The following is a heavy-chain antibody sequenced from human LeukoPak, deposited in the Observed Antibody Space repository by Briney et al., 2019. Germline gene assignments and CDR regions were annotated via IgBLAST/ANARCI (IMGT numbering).Heavy chain of an antibody. V-gene: IGHV3-30*03. CDR2: ISYDGSNK. CDR1: GFTFSSYG. D-gene: IGHD1-20*01. CDR3: ARRRYNWNAIDY. Sequence: GGSLRLSCAASGFTFSSYGMHWVRQAPGKGLEWVAVISYDGSNKYYADSVKGRFTISRDNAKNSLYLQMNSLRAEDTAVYYCARRRYNWNAIDYWGQGTLVTVSS. J-gene: IGHJ4*02.